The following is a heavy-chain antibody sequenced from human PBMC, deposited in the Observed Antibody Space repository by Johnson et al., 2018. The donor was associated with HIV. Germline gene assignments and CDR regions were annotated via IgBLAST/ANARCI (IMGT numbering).Heavy chain of an antibody. D-gene: IGHD5-18*01. CDR3: ARPYSEYIYAAFSL. J-gene: IGHJ3*01. CDR2: MSFDGSNK. V-gene: IGHV3-30*04. Sequence: QVQLVESGGGVVQPGRSLRLSCAASGFSFSSYAMHWVRQAPGKGLEWVALMSFDGSNKYYADSVKGRFTISRDNSKNTLYLQMNSLRAEDTAVYYCARPYSEYIYAAFSLWGQGTMVTVSS. CDR1: GFSFSSYA.